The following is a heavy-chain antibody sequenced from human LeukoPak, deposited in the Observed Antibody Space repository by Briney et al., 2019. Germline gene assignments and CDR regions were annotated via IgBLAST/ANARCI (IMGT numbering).Heavy chain of an antibody. CDR3: AKSRGAGITMIVVVITTPDYFDY. J-gene: IGHJ4*02. CDR1: GFTFSSYA. V-gene: IGHV3-23*01. Sequence: GSLRLSCAASGFTFSSYAMSWVRQAPGKGLEWVSAISGSGGSTYYADSVKGRFTISRDNSKNTLYLQMNSLRAEDTAVYYCAKSRGAGITMIVVVITTPDYFDYWGQGTLVTVSS. D-gene: IGHD3-22*01. CDR2: ISGSGGST.